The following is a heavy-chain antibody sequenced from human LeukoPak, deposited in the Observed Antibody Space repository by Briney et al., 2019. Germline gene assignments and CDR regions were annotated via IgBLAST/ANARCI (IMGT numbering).Heavy chain of an antibody. CDR3: ARRGGRGFDY. D-gene: IGHD3-16*01. V-gene: IGHV4-59*01. Sequence: QTSETLSLTCTVSGGSISSYYWSWIRQPPGKGLEWIGYIYYSGSTNYNPSLKSRVTISVDTSKNQFSLKLSSVTAADTAVYYCARRGGRGFDYWGQGTLVTVSS. CDR1: GGSISSYY. CDR2: IYYSGST. J-gene: IGHJ4*02.